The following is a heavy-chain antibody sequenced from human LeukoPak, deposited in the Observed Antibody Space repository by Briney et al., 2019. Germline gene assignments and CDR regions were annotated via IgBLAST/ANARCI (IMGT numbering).Heavy chain of an antibody. CDR2: ISGSGGST. J-gene: IGHJ4*02. CDR1: GFTFSSYA. Sequence: GGSLRLSCAASGFTFSSYAMSWVRQAPGKGLEWVPAISGSGGSTYYADSVKGRFTISRDNSKNTLYLQMNSLRAEDTAVYYCAKDLGYSSGWYVDYWGQGTLVTVSS. V-gene: IGHV3-23*01. CDR3: AKDLGYSSGWYVDY. D-gene: IGHD6-19*01.